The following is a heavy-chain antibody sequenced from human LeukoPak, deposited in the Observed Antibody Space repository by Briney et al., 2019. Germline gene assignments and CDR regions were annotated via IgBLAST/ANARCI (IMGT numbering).Heavy chain of an antibody. CDR1: GFTVSSTY. CDR3: AHWKAISWAHDY. V-gene: IGHV3-53*01. CDR2: IYSVGSGST. Sequence: PGGSLRLSCAASGFTVSSTYMSWVRPAPRKGLEWVSVIYSVGSGSTYYPDSVKGRFTISRDNSKNTLNLQMNSLRPEDTAVYSCAHWKAISWAHDYWVQATHVTDSS. J-gene: IGHJ4*02. D-gene: IGHD6-13*01.